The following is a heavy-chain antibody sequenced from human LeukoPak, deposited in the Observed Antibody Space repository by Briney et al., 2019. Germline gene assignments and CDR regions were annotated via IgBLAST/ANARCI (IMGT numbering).Heavy chain of an antibody. V-gene: IGHV3-30*18. J-gene: IGHJ4*02. CDR1: GFTFSSYG. CDR2: ISYDGSDR. Sequence: PGGSLRLSYVASGFTFSSYGMHWVRQAPGKGPEWVAVISYDGSDRYYANFVKGRFTISRDNSKNTLFLQTNSMRPEDTAVYYCAKGVSRGVDPTGLEYWGQGTLVTVSS. D-gene: IGHD1-1*01. CDR3: AKGVSRGVDPTGLEY.